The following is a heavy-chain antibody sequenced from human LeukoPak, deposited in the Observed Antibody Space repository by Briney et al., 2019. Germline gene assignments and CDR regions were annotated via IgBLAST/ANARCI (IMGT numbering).Heavy chain of an antibody. CDR1: GFTLSNYS. CDR3: AKDRSSSTSCSNY. Sequence: GGSLRLSCAASGFTLSNYSLTWVRQAPGKGLEWVSGISGNGGSTSYADSVKGRFTISRDNSKNTLYLQMNSLRAEDTAVYYCAKDRSSSTSCSNYWGQGTLVTVSS. J-gene: IGHJ4*02. V-gene: IGHV3-23*01. CDR2: ISGNGGST. D-gene: IGHD2-2*01.